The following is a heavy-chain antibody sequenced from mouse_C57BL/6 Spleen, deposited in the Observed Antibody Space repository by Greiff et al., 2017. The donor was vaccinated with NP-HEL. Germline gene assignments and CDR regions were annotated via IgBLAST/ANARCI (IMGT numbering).Heavy chain of an antibody. CDR2: INPNNGGT. Sequence: EVQRVESGPELVKPGASVKMSCKASGYTFTDYNMHWVKQSHGKSLEWIGYINPNNGGTSYNQKFKGKATLTVNKSSSTAYMELRSLTSEDSAVYYCVYGNYEYYFDYWGQGTTLTVAS. V-gene: IGHV1-22*01. CDR1: GYTFTDYN. J-gene: IGHJ2*01. D-gene: IGHD2-1*01. CDR3: VYGNYEYYFDY.